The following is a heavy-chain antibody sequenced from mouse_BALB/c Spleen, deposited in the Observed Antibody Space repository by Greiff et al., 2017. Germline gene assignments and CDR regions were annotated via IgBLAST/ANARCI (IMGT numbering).Heavy chain of an antibody. D-gene: IGHD1-1*01. V-gene: IGHV1-7*01. CDR1: GYTFTSYW. Sequence: VQVVESGAELAKPGASVKMSCKASGYTFTSYWMHWVKQRPGQGLEWIGYINPSTGYTEYNQKFKDKATLTADKSSSTAYMQLSSLTSEDSAVYYCARGGYGSSYVGAMDYWGQGTSVTVSS. CDR2: INPSTGYT. CDR3: ARGGYGSSYVGAMDY. J-gene: IGHJ4*01.